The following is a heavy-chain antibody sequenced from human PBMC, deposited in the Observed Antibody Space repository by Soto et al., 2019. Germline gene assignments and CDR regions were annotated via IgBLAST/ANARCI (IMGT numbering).Heavy chain of an antibody. CDR1: GGSFSGYY. Sequence: SETLSLTCAVYGGSFSGYYWSWIRQPPGKGLEWIGEINHSGSTNYNPSLKSRVTISVDTSKNQFSLKLSSVTAADAAVYYCARGRRTTVTIDYWGQGTLVTVS. V-gene: IGHV4-34*01. CDR2: INHSGST. D-gene: IGHD4-17*01. CDR3: ARGRRTTVTIDY. J-gene: IGHJ4*02.